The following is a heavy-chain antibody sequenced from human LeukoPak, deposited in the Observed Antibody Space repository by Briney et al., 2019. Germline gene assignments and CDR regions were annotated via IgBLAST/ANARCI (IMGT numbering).Heavy chain of an antibody. CDR2: IGQDGSVK. Sequence: GGSLRLSCAASGFRFTSYWMTWVRQAPGKGLAWVGNIGQDGSVKNYADSVKGRFTISRDNAKNSVFLQMNSLRAEDTAFYYCGNQCSGGICPENWGRGTLVTVSS. CDR3: GNQCSGGICPEN. CDR1: GFRFTSYW. D-gene: IGHD2-15*01. V-gene: IGHV3-7*01. J-gene: IGHJ4*02.